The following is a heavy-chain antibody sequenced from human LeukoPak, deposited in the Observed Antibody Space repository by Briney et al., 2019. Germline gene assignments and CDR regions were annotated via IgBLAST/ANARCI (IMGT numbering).Heavy chain of an antibody. V-gene: IGHV4-34*01. CDR1: GGSISSYY. CDR2: INHSGST. J-gene: IGHJ5*02. CDR3: ARVSFPLYRNNWFDP. Sequence: SETLSLTCTVSGGSISSYYWSWIRQPPGKGLEWIGEINHSGSTNYNPSLKSRATISVDTSKNQFSLKLSSVTAADTAVYYCARVSFPLYRNNWFDPWGQGTLVTVSS.